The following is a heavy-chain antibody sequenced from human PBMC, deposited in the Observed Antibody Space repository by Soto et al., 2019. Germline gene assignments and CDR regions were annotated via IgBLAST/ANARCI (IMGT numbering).Heavy chain of an antibody. CDR2: IYYSGST. V-gene: IGHV4-59*01. Sequence: PSETLSLTCTVSGGSISSYYWSWIRQPPGKGLEWIGYIYYSGSTNYNPSLKSRVTISVDTSKNQFSLKLSSVTAADTAVYYCARASEMATAQLDYWGQGTLVTVSS. CDR3: ARASEMATAQLDY. J-gene: IGHJ4*02. D-gene: IGHD5-18*01. CDR1: GGSISSYY.